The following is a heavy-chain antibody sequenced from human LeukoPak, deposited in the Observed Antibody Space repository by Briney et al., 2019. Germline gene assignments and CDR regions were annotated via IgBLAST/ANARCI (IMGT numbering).Heavy chain of an antibody. Sequence: GGSLRLSCAASGFTFSNAWMSWVRQAPGKGLEWVGRIKSKTDGGTTDYAAPVKGRFTISRDDSKNTLYLQMNSLKTEDTAVYYCTTDPYLNYYDSNTMYWGQETLVTVSS. CDR3: TTDPYLNYYDSNTMY. CDR2: IKSKTDGGTT. V-gene: IGHV3-15*01. D-gene: IGHD3-22*01. J-gene: IGHJ4*02. CDR1: GFTFSNAW.